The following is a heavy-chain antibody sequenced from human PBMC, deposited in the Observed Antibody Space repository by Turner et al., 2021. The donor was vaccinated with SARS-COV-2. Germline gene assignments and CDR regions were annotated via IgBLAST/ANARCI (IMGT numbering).Heavy chain of an antibody. V-gene: IGHV3-7*01. D-gene: IGHD3-3*01. J-gene: IGHJ4*02. Sequence: VQLVESGGGLVQPGGSLRLACAASGFTFSSYWMSWVRQAPGKGVEWVANIKQDGSEKYYVDSVKGRFTIFRDNANNSLYLQMNSLRAEDTAVYYCARAEGGAFGVVIPYDYWGQGTLVTVSS. CDR2: IKQDGSEK. CDR1: GFTFSSYW. CDR3: ARAEGGAFGVVIPYDY.